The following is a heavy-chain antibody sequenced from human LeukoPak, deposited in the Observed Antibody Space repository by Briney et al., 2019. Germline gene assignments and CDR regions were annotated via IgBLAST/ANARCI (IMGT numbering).Heavy chain of an antibody. Sequence: GASVKVSCKASGYTFTGYYIHWVRQAPGQGLEWMGWINPNSGDTNYAQKFQGRVTMTRDTSISTAYMELSRLTSDDTAVYFCATDARGVPLYYFDYWGQGTLVTVSS. CDR3: ATDARGVPLYYFDY. D-gene: IGHD3-10*01. J-gene: IGHJ4*02. CDR1: GYTFTGYY. V-gene: IGHV1-2*02. CDR2: INPNSGDT.